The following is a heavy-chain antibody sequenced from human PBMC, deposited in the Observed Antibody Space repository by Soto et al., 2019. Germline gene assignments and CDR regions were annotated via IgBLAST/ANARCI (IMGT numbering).Heavy chain of an antibody. J-gene: IGHJ6*02. D-gene: IGHD3-3*01. CDR2: IKSKTDGGAT. CDR3: TTGETYYDFPQPYYYYGMDV. V-gene: IGHV3-15*07. Sequence: NPGGSLRLSCAASGFTFSNAWMNWVRQAPGKGLEWVGRIKSKTDGGATDYAAPVKGRFTISRDDSKNTLYLQMNSLKTEDTAVYYCTTGETYYDFPQPYYYYGMDVWGQGTTVTVSS. CDR1: GFTFSNAW.